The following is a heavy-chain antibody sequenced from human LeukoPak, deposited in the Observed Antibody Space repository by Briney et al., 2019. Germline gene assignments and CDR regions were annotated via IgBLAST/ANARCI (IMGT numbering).Heavy chain of an antibody. CDR3: ARDIAVAGTEFDY. J-gene: IGHJ4*02. Sequence: VASVKVSCKASGYTFTGYYIHWVRQAPGQGLEWMGWINPNSGGTNYAQKFQGRVTMTRDTSISTAYMELSRLRSDDTAVYYCARDIAVAGTEFDYWGQGTLVTVSS. D-gene: IGHD6-19*01. V-gene: IGHV1-2*02. CDR2: INPNSGGT. CDR1: GYTFTGYY.